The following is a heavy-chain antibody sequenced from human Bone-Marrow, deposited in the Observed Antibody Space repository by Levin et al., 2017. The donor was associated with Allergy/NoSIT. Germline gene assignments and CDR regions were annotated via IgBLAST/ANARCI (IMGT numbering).Heavy chain of an antibody. V-gene: IGHV1-2*02. J-gene: IGHJ4*02. CDR1: GFPFTGFS. CDR3: ARTTSLAACPQD. CDR2: VIPETGDT. Sequence: ASVKVSCKASGFPFTGFSIHWLRQTPGQGLAWLGWVIPETGDTKIAQNFQGRVTLTSDTSINTAYMELNSLTSDDTAVYFCARTTSLAACPQDWGQGTLVTVSS. D-gene: IGHD6-19*01.